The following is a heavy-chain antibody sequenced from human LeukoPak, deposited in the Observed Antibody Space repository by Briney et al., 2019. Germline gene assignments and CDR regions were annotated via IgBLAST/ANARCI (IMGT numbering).Heavy chain of an antibody. V-gene: IGHV1-2*02. J-gene: IGHJ4*02. CDR1: GYTFTGYY. Sequence: ASVKVSCKASGYTFTGYYMHWVRQAPGQGLEWMGWINPNSGGTNYAQKFQGRVTMTRDTSISTAYMELSRLRSDDTAVYYCARVRVLPAASFDYWGQGTLVTVSS. CDR2: INPNSGGT. CDR3: ARVRVLPAASFDY. D-gene: IGHD2-2*01.